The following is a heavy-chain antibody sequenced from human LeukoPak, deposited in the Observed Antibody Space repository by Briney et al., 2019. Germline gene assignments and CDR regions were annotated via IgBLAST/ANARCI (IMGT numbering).Heavy chain of an antibody. CDR2: INHSGST. J-gene: IGHJ4*02. CDR1: GGSFSGYY. D-gene: IGHD2-8*01. Sequence: PSETLSLTCAVYGGSFSGYYWSWIRQPPGKGLEWIGEINHSGSTNYNPSLKSRVTISVDTSKNQFSLKLSSVTAADTAVYYCASGTSYDIAHWGQGTLVTVSS. V-gene: IGHV4-34*01. CDR3: ASGTSYDIAH.